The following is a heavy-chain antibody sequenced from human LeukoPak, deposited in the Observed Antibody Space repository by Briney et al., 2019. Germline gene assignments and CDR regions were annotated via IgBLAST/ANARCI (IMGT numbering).Heavy chain of an antibody. CDR1: GFNFSNYG. J-gene: IGHJ4*02. CDR3: ARTTDF. D-gene: IGHD1-1*01. V-gene: IGHV3-7*01. CDR2: INRDGSEE. Sequence: GGSLRLSCVASGFNFSNYGMSWVRLPPGKGLEWVANINRDGSEEYYVDSVKDRFTISRDNAKNSLFLQMNSLRAGDTALYYCARTTDFWGQGTLVTVSS.